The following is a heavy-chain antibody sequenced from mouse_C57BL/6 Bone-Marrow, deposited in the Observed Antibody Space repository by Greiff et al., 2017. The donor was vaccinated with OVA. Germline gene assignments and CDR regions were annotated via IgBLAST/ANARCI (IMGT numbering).Heavy chain of an antibody. Sequence: EVQLQQSGAELVRPGASVKLSCTASGFNIKVDYMHWVKQRPEQGLEWIGWIDPENGDTEYASKFQGKATITADTSSNTAYLQLSSLTSEDTAVYYCTTSAYYSNYGYAMDYWGQGTSVTVSS. V-gene: IGHV14-4*01. J-gene: IGHJ4*01. CDR1: GFNIKVDY. D-gene: IGHD2-5*01. CDR3: TTSAYYSNYGYAMDY. CDR2: IDPENGDT.